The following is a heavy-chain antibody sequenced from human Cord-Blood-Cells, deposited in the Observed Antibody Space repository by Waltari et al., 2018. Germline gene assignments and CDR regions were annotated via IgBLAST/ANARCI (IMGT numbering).Heavy chain of an antibody. CDR2: FDPEDGET. D-gene: IGHD3-22*01. CDR3: ATAYYYDSSGYYYFDY. V-gene: IGHV1-24*01. Sequence: VQLVQSGAEVKKTGASVKVSCKVSAYTLTELSLHWVRQAPGKGLEWMGGFDPEDGETIYAQKFQGRVTMTEDTSTDTAYMELSSLRSEDTAVYYCATAYYYDSSGYYYFDYWGQGTLVTVSS. CDR1: AYTLTELS. J-gene: IGHJ4*02.